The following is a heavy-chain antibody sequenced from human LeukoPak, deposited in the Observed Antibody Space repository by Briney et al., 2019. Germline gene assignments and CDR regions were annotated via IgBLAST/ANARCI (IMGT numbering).Heavy chain of an antibody. CDR2: ISWNSGSI. J-gene: IGHJ4*02. V-gene: IGHV3-9*01. CDR3: AKGDYDSSGYYTSPFDY. Sequence: GRSLRLSCAASGFTFDDYAMHWVRQAPGKGLEWVSGISWNSGSIGYADSVKGRFTISRDNAKNSLYLQMNSLRAEDTALYYRAKGDYDSSGYYTSPFDYWGQGTLVTVSS. D-gene: IGHD3-22*01. CDR1: GFTFDDYA.